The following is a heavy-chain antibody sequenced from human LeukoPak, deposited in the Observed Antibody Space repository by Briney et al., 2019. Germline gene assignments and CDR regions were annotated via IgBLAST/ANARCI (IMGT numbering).Heavy chain of an antibody. Sequence: GGSLRLSCAASGFTFSTYAMTWVRQAPGKGLEWVSLISGTGGSTYYADSVRGRFTISRDNSKNTLYLQMNSLRAEDMAVYYCAKDGGQGADYWGRGTLVSVSS. V-gene: IGHV3-23*01. CDR3: AKDGGQGADY. CDR2: ISGTGGST. D-gene: IGHD3-16*01. CDR1: GFTFSTYA. J-gene: IGHJ4*02.